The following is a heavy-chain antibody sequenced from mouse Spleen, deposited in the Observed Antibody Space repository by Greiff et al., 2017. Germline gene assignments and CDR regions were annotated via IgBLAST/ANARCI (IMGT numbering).Heavy chain of an antibody. J-gene: IGHJ3*01. CDR3: TTAFANFDAY. Sequence: EVQLQQSGAELVRPGASVKLSCTASGFNIKDDYMHWVKQRPEQGLEWIGWIDPENGDTEYASKFQGKATITADTSSNTAYLQLSSLTSEDTAVYYCTTAFANFDAYWGQGTLVTVSA. CDR2: IDPENGDT. CDR1: GFNIKDDY. V-gene: IGHV14-4*01. D-gene: IGHD4-1*01.